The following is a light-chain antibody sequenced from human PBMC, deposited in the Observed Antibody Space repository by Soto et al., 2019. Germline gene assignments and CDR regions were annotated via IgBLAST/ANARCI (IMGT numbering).Light chain of an antibody. CDR1: QSVNAN. V-gene: IGKV3-15*01. Sequence: EVVMTQSPATLSVSPGERSTLSCRASQSVNANLAWYQQKPGQAPRLLIHGASNRATGIPARFSGSGFGTEFLLTISSQQSEDFAVYYCQQYNTLLWTFGQGTKVEI. CDR3: QQYNTLLWT. CDR2: GAS. J-gene: IGKJ1*01.